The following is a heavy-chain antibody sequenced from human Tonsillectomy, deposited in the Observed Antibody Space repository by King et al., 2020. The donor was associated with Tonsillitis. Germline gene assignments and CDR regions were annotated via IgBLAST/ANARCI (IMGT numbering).Heavy chain of an antibody. CDR1: GYTFTSYG. CDR3: ARDVDIVPQTVDY. V-gene: IGHV1-18*01. J-gene: IGHJ4*02. CDR2: ISGNNGNI. Sequence: VQLVQSGAEVKKPGASVKVSCKASGYTFTSYGISWVRQAPGQGLEWMGWISGNNGNINYAEKRQGRVTMTTDTSTSTAYMELRNLRYDDTAVYYCARDVDIVPQTVDYCGQGTLFTLSS. D-gene: IGHD5-12*01.